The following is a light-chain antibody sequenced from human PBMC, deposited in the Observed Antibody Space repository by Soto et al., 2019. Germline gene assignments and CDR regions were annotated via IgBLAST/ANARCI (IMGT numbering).Light chain of an antibody. CDR1: SSNSGAGYD. V-gene: IGLV1-40*01. CDR2: GNN. Sequence: QSVLSQPPSVSGAPGQRVTISCTGSSSNSGAGYDVHWYQHLPGTAPKLLIYGNNNRPSGVPDRFSGSKSGTSASLAITGLQAEDEADYYCQSYDSSLSGSGVFGGGTKLTVL. CDR3: QSYDSSLSGSGV. J-gene: IGLJ2*01.